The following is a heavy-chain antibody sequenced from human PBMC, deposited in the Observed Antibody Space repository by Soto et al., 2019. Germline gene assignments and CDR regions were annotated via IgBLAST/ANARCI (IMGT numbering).Heavy chain of an antibody. CDR3: ARGVSGITIVRGSFHFDY. J-gene: IGHJ4*02. Sequence: SETLSLTCAVYGGSFSGYYWSWIRQPPGKGLEWIGEINHSGSTNYNPSLKSRVTISVDTSKNQFTLKVSSVTAADTAVYYCARGVSGITIVRGSFHFDYWGQGTLVTVS. V-gene: IGHV4-34*01. CDR1: GGSFSGYY. CDR2: INHSGST. D-gene: IGHD3-10*01.